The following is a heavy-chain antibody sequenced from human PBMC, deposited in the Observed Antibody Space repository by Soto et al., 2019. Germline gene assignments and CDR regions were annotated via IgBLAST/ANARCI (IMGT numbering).Heavy chain of an antibody. J-gene: IGHJ6*02. CDR3: ARETYYYDSSGYYHSTRYYGMDV. CDR2: INPNSGGT. V-gene: IGHV1-2*04. CDR1: GYTFTGYY. D-gene: IGHD3-22*01. Sequence: ASVKVSCKASGYTFTGYYMHWVRQAPGQGLEWMGWINPNSGGTNYAQKFQGWVTMTRDTSISTAYMELSRLRSDDTAVYYCARETYYYDSSGYYHSTRYYGMDVWGQGTXVTVSS.